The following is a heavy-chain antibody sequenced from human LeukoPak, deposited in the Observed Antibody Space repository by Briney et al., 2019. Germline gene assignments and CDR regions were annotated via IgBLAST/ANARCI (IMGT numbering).Heavy chain of an antibody. CDR3: AKDLGTRGYYYYYYMDV. J-gene: IGHJ6*03. CDR2: ISGSGGST. Sequence: GGPLRLSCAASGFTFSSYWMSWVRQAPGKGLEWVSAISGSGGSTYYADSVKGRFTISRDNSKNTLYLQMNSLRAEDTAVYYCAKDLGTRGYYYYYYMDVWGKGTTVTVSS. CDR1: GFTFSSYW. D-gene: IGHD1/OR15-1a*01. V-gene: IGHV3-23*01.